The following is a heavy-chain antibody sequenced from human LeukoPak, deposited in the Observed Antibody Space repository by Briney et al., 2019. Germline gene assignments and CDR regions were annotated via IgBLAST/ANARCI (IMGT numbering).Heavy chain of an antibody. D-gene: IGHD2-21*01. V-gene: IGHV1-24*01. CDR2: FDPEDGET. CDR1: GYTLTELT. J-gene: IGHJ1*01. Sequence: GASVKVSCKVSGYTLTELTMHWVRQAPGKGLEWMGGFDPEDGETIYAQKFQGRVTMTEDTSTDTAYMELSSLRSEDTAVYYCATSIVAGPGEYFQHWGQGTLVTVSS. CDR3: ATSIVAGPGEYFQH.